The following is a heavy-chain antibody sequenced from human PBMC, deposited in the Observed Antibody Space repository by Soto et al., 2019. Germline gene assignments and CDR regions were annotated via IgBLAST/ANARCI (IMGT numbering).Heavy chain of an antibody. J-gene: IGHJ3*02. Sequence: EVQLLESGGGLVQPGGSLRLSCAASGFTFSSYDMSWVRQAPGKGLEWVSAISGSGGSTYYADSVKGRFTISRDNSKNRLYLQMNSLRAEDTAVYYCAKSPWESHAFDIWGQGKMVTVSS. D-gene: IGHD1-26*01. CDR3: AKSPWESHAFDI. CDR2: ISGSGGST. V-gene: IGHV3-23*01. CDR1: GFTFSSYD.